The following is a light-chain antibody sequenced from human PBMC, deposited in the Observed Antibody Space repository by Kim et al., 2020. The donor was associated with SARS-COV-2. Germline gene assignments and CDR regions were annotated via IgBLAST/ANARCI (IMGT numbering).Light chain of an antibody. CDR1: SSDIGGYNF. V-gene: IGLV2-8*01. CDR2: EVN. Sequence: QSAPTQPPSASGSPGQSVTISCTGTSSDIGGYNFVAWYQQHPGKAPKVMIYEVNKRPSGVPDRFSGSKSGNTASLTVSGLQAEDEADYYCSSYAGRQNLVFGGGTQLTVL. CDR3: SSYAGRQNLV. J-gene: IGLJ2*01.